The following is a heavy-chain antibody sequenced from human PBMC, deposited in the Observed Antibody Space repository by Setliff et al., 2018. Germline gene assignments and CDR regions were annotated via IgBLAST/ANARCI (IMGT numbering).Heavy chain of an antibody. V-gene: IGHV3-48*03. Sequence: PGGSLRLSCAASGFTFSSYEMNWVRQAPGKGLEWVSYISSSGITIYYADSVKGRFTISRDNAKNSLYLQMNSLRAEDTAVYYCARVVPAAMYFDYWGQGTLVTVSS. CDR1: GFTFSSYE. CDR2: ISSSGITI. D-gene: IGHD2-2*01. CDR3: ARVVPAAMYFDY. J-gene: IGHJ4*02.